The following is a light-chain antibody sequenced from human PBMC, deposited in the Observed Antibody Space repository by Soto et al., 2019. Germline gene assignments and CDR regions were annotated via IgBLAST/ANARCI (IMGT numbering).Light chain of an antibody. J-gene: IGKJ5*01. CDR3: QQRSKWPLSVT. CDR1: QSVTTN. CDR2: DAS. Sequence: EIVLTQSPATLSLSPGEGATLSCRASQSVTTNLAWYQQKPGQAPRLLIYDASNRATGIPARFSGSGSGTDFTLTISNLEPEDFALYYCQQRSKWPLSVTFGQGTRLEIK. V-gene: IGKV3-11*01.